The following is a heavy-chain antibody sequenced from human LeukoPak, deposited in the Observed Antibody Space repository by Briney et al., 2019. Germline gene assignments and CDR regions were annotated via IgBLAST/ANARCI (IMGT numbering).Heavy chain of an antibody. D-gene: IGHD3-9*01. CDR3: ARTEVITILWPEMYYFDY. CDR2: INHSGST. CDR1: GGTFSGYY. Sequence: SETLSVTCAVYGGTFSGYYWSWIRQPPGKWLEWIGEINHSGSTNYNPSLKSRVTISVDTSKNQFSLKLSSVTAADTAVYYCARTEVITILWPEMYYFDYWGQGTLVTVSS. V-gene: IGHV4-34*01. J-gene: IGHJ4*02.